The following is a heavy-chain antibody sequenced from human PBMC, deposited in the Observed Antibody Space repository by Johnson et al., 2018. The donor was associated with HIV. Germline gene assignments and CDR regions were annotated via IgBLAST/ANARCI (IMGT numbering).Heavy chain of an antibody. Sequence: YYVDSVKGRFTISRDNAKNSLYLQMNSLRAEDTALYYCTRDSGITGTTGDAFDIWGQGTMVTVSS. V-gene: IGHV3-7*03. D-gene: IGHD1-20*01. J-gene: IGHJ3*02. CDR3: TRDSGITGTTGDAFDI.